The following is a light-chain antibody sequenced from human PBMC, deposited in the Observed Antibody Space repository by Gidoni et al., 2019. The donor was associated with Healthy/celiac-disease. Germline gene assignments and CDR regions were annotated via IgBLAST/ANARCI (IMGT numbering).Light chain of an antibody. CDR2: DVN. CDR3: CSYAGSYTVL. Sequence: QSALTQPRSVSGSPGQSVTISCTGTSSDVGAYDYVSWYQQYPGKAPKVMISDVNKRPSGVPDRFSGSKSGNTASLTISGLQAEDEADYYCCSYAGSYTVLFGGGTKLTVL. CDR1: SSDVGAYDY. V-gene: IGLV2-11*01. J-gene: IGLJ2*01.